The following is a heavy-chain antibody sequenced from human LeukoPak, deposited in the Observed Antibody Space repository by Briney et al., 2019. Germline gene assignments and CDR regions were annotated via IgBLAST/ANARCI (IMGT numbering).Heavy chain of an antibody. CDR3: ARLILSMDSNFDY. D-gene: IGHD3-9*01. CDR2: IKQDGSEK. J-gene: IGHJ4*02. CDR1: GFTFSGYW. V-gene: IGHV3-7*01. Sequence: GGSLRLSCAASGFTFSGYWMSWVRQAPGKGLEWVANIKQDGSEKYYVDSVKGRFTISRDNAKNSLYLQMNSLRAEDTAVYYCARLILSMDSNFDYWGQGTLVTVSS.